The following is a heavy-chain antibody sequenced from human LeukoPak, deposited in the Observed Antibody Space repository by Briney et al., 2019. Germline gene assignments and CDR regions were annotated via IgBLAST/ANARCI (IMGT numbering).Heavy chain of an antibody. J-gene: IGHJ4*02. CDR1: GFTFSSYA. CDR2: ISGSGGSI. D-gene: IGHD5-24*01. Sequence: GGSLRLSCAASGFTFSSYAMSWVRQAPGKGLEWVSAISGSGGSIYYADSVKGRFTISRDNSKNTLYLQMNSLRAEDTAVYYCATAPRDGYNVGYWGQGTLVTVSS. CDR3: ATAPRDGYNVGY. V-gene: IGHV3-23*01.